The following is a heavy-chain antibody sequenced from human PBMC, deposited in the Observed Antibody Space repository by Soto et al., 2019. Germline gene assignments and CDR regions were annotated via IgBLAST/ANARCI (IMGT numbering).Heavy chain of an antibody. V-gene: IGHV4-34*01. CDR1: GGSFSGYY. CDR2: INHSGST. Sequence: QVQLQQWGAGLLKPSETLSLTCAVYGGSFSGYYWSWIRQPPGKGLEWIGEINHSGSTNYNPSLKSRVTISVDTSNNQFSLKLSSVTAADTAMYYCARAMVETEPSKYYYYLDVWGKGTTVTVSS. CDR3: ARAMVETEPSKYYYYLDV. D-gene: IGHD2-8*01. J-gene: IGHJ6*03.